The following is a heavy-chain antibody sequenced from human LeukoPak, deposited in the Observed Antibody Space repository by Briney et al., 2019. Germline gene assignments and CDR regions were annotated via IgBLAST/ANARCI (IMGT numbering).Heavy chain of an antibody. CDR3: AKDRVSSGWYEYFQY. V-gene: IGHV3-30*18. J-gene: IGHJ1*01. Sequence: PGGSLRLSCAASGFTFSSFAMHWVRQAPGKGLEWVSLISYDGNNKYYADSVKGRFTISRDNSKNTLYLEMNSLRVEDTAVYYCAKDRVSSGWYEYFQYWGQGTLVTVSS. D-gene: IGHD6-19*01. CDR2: ISYDGNNK. CDR1: GFTFSSFA.